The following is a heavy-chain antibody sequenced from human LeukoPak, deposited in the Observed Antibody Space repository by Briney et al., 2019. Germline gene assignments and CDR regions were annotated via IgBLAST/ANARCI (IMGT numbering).Heavy chain of an antibody. Sequence: GASVKVSCKASGYTFTSYAMNWVRQAPGQGLEWMGWINTNTGNPTYAQGFTGRFVFSLDTSVSTAYLQISSLKAEDTAVYYCARGKLPSISMVRGVRHTSWFDTWGQGTLVTVSA. D-gene: IGHD3-10*01. J-gene: IGHJ5*02. CDR3: ARGKLPSISMVRGVRHTSWFDT. V-gene: IGHV7-4-1*02. CDR1: GYTFTSYA. CDR2: INTNTGNP.